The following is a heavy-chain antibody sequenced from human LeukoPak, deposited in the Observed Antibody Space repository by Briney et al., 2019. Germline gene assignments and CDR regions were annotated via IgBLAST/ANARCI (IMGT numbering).Heavy chain of an antibody. V-gene: IGHV3-48*01. CDR3: ARVWSSGWPDPKANFDY. D-gene: IGHD6-19*01. J-gene: IGHJ4*02. CDR2: ISSSSSTI. CDR1: GFTISSYS. Sequence: GGSLRLSCAASGFTISSYSMNWVRQAPGKGLEWVSYISSSSSTIYYADSVKGRFTISRDNAKNSLYLQMNSLRAEDTAVYYCARVWSSGWPDPKANFDYWGQGTLVTVSS.